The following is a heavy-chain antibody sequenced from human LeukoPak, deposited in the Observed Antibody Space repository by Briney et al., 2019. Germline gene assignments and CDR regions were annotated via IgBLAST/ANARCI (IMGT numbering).Heavy chain of an antibody. V-gene: IGHV1-24*01. J-gene: IGHJ4*02. D-gene: IGHD3-16*02. Sequence: ASVKVSCKVSGYTLTELSMHWVRQAPGKGLEWMGGFDPEDGETIYAQKFQGRVAMAEDTSTDTAYMELSSLRSEDTAVYYCLEFGGVIVSYWGQGTLVTVSS. CDR2: FDPEDGET. CDR1: GYTLTELS. CDR3: LEFGGVIVSY.